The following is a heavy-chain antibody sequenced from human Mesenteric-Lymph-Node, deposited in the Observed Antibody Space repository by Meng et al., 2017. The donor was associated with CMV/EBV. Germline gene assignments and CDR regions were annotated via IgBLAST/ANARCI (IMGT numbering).Heavy chain of an antibody. V-gene: IGHV3-7*01. CDR3: AESGIAVAGNLFDY. CDR1: GFTFSSYW. Sequence: GGSLRLSCAASGFTFSSYWMSWVRQAPGKGLEWVANIKQDGSEKYYVDSVKGRFTISRDNAKNSLYLQMNSLRAEDTAVYYCAESGIAVAGNLFDYWGQGTLVTVSS. CDR2: IKQDGSEK. J-gene: IGHJ4*02. D-gene: IGHD6-19*01.